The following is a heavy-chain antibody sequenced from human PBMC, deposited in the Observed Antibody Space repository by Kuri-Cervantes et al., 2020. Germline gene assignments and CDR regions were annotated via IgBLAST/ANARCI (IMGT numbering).Heavy chain of an antibody. Sequence: GESLKISCAASGFTFSSYGMHWVRQAPGKGLEWVAVISYDGSNKYYADSVKGRFTISRDNSKNTPYLQMNSLRAEDTAVYYCARPGDYGDGADYFDYWGQGTQVTVSS. CDR1: GFTFSSYG. V-gene: IGHV3-30*03. CDR3: ARPGDYGDGADYFDY. CDR2: ISYDGSNK. J-gene: IGHJ4*01. D-gene: IGHD4-17*01.